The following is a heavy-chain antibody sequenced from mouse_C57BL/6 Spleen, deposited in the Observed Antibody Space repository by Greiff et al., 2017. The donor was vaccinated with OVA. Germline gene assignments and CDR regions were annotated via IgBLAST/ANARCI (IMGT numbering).Heavy chain of an antibody. CDR3: VRGPGAMDY. V-gene: IGHV1-69*01. D-gene: IGHD3-1*01. Sequence: QVQLQQPGAELVMPGASVKLSCKASGYTFTSYWMHWVKQRPGQGLEWIGEIDPSDSYTNYNQKFKGKSTLTVDKSSSTAYMQLSSMTSEDSAVYYCVRGPGAMDYWGQGTSGTVSS. J-gene: IGHJ4*01. CDR2: IDPSDSYT. CDR1: GYTFTSYW.